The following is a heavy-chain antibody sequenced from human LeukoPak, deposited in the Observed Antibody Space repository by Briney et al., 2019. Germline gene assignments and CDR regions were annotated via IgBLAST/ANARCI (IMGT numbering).Heavy chain of an antibody. D-gene: IGHD3-10*01. V-gene: IGHV3-21*01. J-gene: IGHJ4*02. CDR1: GFTFSSYS. Sequence: GGSLRLSCAASGFTFSSYSMNWVRQAPGKGLEWVSSISSSSSYIYYADSVKGRFTISRDNAKNSLYLQMNSLRAEDTAVYYCARTTGGSGSYFFDYWGQGPLVTVSS. CDR3: ARTTGGSGSYFFDY. CDR2: ISSSSSYI.